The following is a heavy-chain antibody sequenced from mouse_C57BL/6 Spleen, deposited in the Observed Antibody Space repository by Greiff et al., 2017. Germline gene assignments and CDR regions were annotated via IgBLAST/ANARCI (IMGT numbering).Heavy chain of an antibody. CDR3: TSYYGPLYAMDY. D-gene: IGHD2-1*01. CDR1: GYTFTDYE. Sequence: VKLMESGAELVRPGASVTLSCKASGYTFTDYEMHWVKQTPVHGLEWIGAIDPETGGTAYNQKFKGKAILTADKSSSTAYMELRSLTSEDSAVYYCTSYYGPLYAMDYWGQGTSVTVSS. J-gene: IGHJ4*01. CDR2: IDPETGGT. V-gene: IGHV1-15*01.